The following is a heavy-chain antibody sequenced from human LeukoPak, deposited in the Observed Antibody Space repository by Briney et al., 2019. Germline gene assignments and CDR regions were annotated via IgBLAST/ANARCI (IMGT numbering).Heavy chain of an antibody. Sequence: PGGSLRLSCAASGFTFSNYWMNWVRQAPGKGLEWVANIKPDGSEEYYVGSAKGRFTISRDNAKNSLYLQMNSLRAEDTAMYFCARDGGHRTTQYNWFDPWGQGTLVTVSS. D-gene: IGHD3-16*01. J-gene: IGHJ5*02. CDR3: ARDGGHRTTQYNWFDP. CDR2: IKPDGSEE. CDR1: GFTFSNYW. V-gene: IGHV3-7*01.